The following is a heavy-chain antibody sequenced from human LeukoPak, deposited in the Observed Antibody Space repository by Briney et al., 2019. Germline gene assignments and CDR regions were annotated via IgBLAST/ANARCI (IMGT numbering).Heavy chain of an antibody. V-gene: IGHV3-48*03. CDR2: ISSSGSTI. D-gene: IGHD2-15*01. CDR3: ARDGGYCSGGSCKADV. CDR1: GFTFSSYE. J-gene: IGHJ6*04. Sequence: AGGSLRLSCAASGFTFSSYEMNWVRQAPGKGLEWVSYISSSGSTIYYADSVKGRFTISRDNAKNSLYLQMNSLRAEDTAVYYCARDGGYCSGGSCKADVWGKGTTVTVSS.